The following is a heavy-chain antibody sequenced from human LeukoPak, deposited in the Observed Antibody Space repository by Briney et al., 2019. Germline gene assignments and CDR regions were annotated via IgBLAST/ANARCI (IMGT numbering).Heavy chain of an antibody. D-gene: IGHD7-27*01. J-gene: IGHJ4*02. Sequence: GGSLRLSCAASGFTFSTYSMTWVRQAPGKGLEWVSFISSSVNYIYYADSVKGRFTISRDNAKNSLYLQMNSLRAEDTAVYYCARDGDDGGYFDYWGQGTLVTLSS. CDR1: GFTFSTYS. CDR2: ISSSVNYI. CDR3: ARDGDDGGYFDY. V-gene: IGHV3-21*01.